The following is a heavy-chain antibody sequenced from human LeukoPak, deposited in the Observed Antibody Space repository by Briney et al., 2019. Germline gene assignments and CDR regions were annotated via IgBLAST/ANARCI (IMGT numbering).Heavy chain of an antibody. CDR1: GFTFSSYW. Sequence: PGGSLRLSCPASGFTFSSYWMSWVRQAPGKGLEWVANINQDGSEKYYVDSVKGRFTISRDNAKNSLYLQMNSLRAEDTAVYYCAREGWIKGYYYYMDVWGKGTTVTVSS. D-gene: IGHD5-12*01. CDR2: INQDGSEK. J-gene: IGHJ6*03. V-gene: IGHV3-7*01. CDR3: AREGWIKGYYYYMDV.